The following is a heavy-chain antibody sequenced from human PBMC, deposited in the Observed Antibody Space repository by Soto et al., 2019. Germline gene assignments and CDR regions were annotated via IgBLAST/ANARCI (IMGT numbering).Heavy chain of an antibody. Sequence: ASVEVSCKDSGYTFSDYYIHWVRQAPGQGLEWMGWINPNSGGTKYAPKFQGGVTMTRDTSITTAYMELSRLRSGDTAVYYCAREPATPKPEGVDFWGQGTLVTVSS. CDR1: GYTFSDYY. J-gene: IGHJ4*02. V-gene: IGHV1-2*02. D-gene: IGHD1-1*01. CDR3: AREPATPKPEGVDF. CDR2: INPNSGGT.